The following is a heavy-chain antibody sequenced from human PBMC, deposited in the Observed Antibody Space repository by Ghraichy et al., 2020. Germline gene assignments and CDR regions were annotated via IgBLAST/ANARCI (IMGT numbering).Heavy chain of an antibody. Sequence: SLNISCSVSGGPFNSGEYYWSFIRQVPGKGLEWIGYIHYRGTTFYNPSVKSRASISIDTSKNQFSLKLNSVTAADTAVYYCARVTDYGDYDVIDLWGQGTLVTVSS. CDR1: GGPFNSGEYY. CDR2: IHYRGTT. J-gene: IGHJ5*02. D-gene: IGHD4-17*01. CDR3: ARVTDYGDYDVIDL. V-gene: IGHV4-30-4*01.